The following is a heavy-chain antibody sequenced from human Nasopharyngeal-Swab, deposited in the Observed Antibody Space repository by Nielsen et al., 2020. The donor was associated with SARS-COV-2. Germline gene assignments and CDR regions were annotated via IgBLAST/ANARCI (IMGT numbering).Heavy chain of an antibody. D-gene: IGHD2-21*01. J-gene: IGHJ4*02. CDR3: ATPAVFANFDN. CDR2: INTNTGNP. Sequence: ASVKVSCKASGYTLTSYAINWVRQAPGQGLEWMGWINTNTGNPTYAQDFTGRFVFSLDTSVSTAYLQISSLKAEDTAIFYCATPAVFANFDNGGQGTRVTVSS. CDR1: GYTLTSYA. V-gene: IGHV7-4-1*02.